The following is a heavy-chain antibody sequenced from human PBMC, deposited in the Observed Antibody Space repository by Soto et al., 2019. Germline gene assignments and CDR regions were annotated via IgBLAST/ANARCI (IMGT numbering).Heavy chain of an antibody. J-gene: IGHJ4*02. CDR2: IYPGDSDT. D-gene: IGHD2-8*01. V-gene: IGHV5-51*01. Sequence: GESLKISCKGSGYSFTSYWIGWVRQMPGKGLEWMGIIYPGDSDTRYSPSFQGQVTISADKSISTAYLQWSSLKASDTAMYYCARQYCTNGVCSYFDYWGQGTLVTVSS. CDR1: GYSFTSYW. CDR3: ARQYCTNGVCSYFDY.